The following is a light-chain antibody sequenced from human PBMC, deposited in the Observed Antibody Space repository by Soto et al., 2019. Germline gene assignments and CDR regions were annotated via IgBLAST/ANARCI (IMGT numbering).Light chain of an antibody. CDR2: DAP. J-gene: IGKJ2*01. CDR1: QSVTSY. V-gene: IGKV3-11*01. CDR3: QQRSNWPPKYT. Sequence: EIVLTQSPATLSLSPGERATLSCRASQSVTSYLAWYQQKPGQAPRLLIYDAPNRATGIPARFSGSGSGTDFTLTISSLEPADFAVYYCQQRSNWPPKYTFGQGTKLEIK.